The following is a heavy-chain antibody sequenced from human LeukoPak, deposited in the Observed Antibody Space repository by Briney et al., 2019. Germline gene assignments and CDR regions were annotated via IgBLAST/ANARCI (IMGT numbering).Heavy chain of an antibody. CDR1: GFTFDGYG. V-gene: IGHV3-20*04. CDR2: AYWNGVST. Sequence: GGSLRLSCADSGFTFDGYGMSWVREGPGKGVEWVYGAYWNGVSTGYADSVKGRFTISRDNAKNSLYLQMNSLRAEDTALYYCARNSRDSFDIWGQGTMVTVSS. J-gene: IGHJ3*02. CDR3: ARNSRDSFDI.